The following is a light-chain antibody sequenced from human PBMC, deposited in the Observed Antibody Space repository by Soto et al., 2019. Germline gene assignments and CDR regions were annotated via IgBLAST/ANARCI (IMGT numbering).Light chain of an antibody. CDR3: CSYAGSTTFVV. CDR2: EGS. V-gene: IGLV2-23*01. CDR1: SSDVGSHNL. Sequence: QSVLTQPASVSGSPGQSITISCTGTSSDVGSHNLVSWYQQHPGKAPKLMIYEGSKRPSGVSNRFSGSKSGNTASLTISGLQAEDAADYYCCSYAGSTTFVVFGGGTKLTVL. J-gene: IGLJ2*01.